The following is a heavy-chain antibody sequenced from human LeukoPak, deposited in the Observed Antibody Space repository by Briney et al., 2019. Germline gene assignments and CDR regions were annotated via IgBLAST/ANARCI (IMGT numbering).Heavy chain of an antibody. D-gene: IGHD6-19*01. J-gene: IGHJ3*02. CDR2: IRSSSSHI. CDR3: ARVYGSGLPRQNDAIDI. Sequence: GGSLRLSCAASGFIFSTYSMNWVRQAPGKGLEWVSSIRSSSSHIYYADSVKGRFTTSRDNAKNSLYLQMNSLRGDDTAVYYCARVYGSGLPRQNDAIDIWGQGTMVTVSS. V-gene: IGHV3-21*01. CDR1: GFIFSTYS.